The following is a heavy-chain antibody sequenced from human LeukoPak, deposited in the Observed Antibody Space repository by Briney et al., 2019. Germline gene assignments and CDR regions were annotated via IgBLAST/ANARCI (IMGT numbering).Heavy chain of an antibody. Sequence: PSEPLSLTWAADGGSFSCYYWCWIRQPPGKGQEWIGEITHSGSTNYNPSLKSRVTISVDTSKNQFSLKLSSVTAADTAVYYCARGGRITIFGVVGCWFAPWGQGTLVTVSS. CDR3: ARGGRITIFGVVGCWFAP. J-gene: IGHJ5*02. CDR2: ITHSGST. CDR1: GGSFSCYY. V-gene: IGHV4-34*01. D-gene: IGHD3-3*01.